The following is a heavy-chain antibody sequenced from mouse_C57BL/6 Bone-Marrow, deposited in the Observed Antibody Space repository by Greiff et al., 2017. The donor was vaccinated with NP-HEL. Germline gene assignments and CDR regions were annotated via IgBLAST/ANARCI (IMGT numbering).Heavy chain of an antibody. J-gene: IGHJ2*01. CDR2: IHPSDSDT. CDR1: GYTFTSCW. CDR3: AIWDGYYCYFDY. Sequence: QVQLKQPGAELVKPGASVKVSCKASGYTFTSCWMHWVKQRPGQGLEWIGRIHPSDSDTNYNQKFKGKATLTVDKSSSTAYMQLSSLTSEDSAVYYCAIWDGYYCYFDYWGQGTTLTVSS. V-gene: IGHV1-74*01. D-gene: IGHD2-3*01.